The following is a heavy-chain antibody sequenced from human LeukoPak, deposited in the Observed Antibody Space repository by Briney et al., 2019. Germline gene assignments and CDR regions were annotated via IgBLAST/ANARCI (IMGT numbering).Heavy chain of an antibody. CDR3: AKLTYYYDSSGSGYYFDY. Sequence: GGSLRLSCAASGFTFSSYAMSWVRQAPGKGLEWVSAISGSGGSTYYADSVKGRFTISRHNSKNTLYLLMNSLRAEDTAVYYCAKLTYYYDSSGSGYYFDYWGQGTLVTASS. CDR2: ISGSGGST. J-gene: IGHJ4*02. CDR1: GFTFSSYA. V-gene: IGHV3-23*01. D-gene: IGHD3-22*01.